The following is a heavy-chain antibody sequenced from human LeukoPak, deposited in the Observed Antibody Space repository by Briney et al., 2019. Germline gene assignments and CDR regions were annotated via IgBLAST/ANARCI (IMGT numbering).Heavy chain of an antibody. CDR3: AKGAAVDPFDY. CDR2: IYSAGST. V-gene: IGHV3-53*01. CDR1: GFTVSSNY. D-gene: IGHD3-9*01. J-gene: IGHJ4*02. Sequence: GGSLRLSCAASGFTVSSNYMTWVRQAPGKGLEWVSLIYSAGSTYYADSVKGRFTISRDNSKNTLYLQMNSLRAEDTAVYYCAKGAAVDPFDYWGQGTLVTVSS.